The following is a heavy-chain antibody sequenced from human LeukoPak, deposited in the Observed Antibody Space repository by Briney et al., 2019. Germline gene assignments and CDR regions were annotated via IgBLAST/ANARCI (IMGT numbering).Heavy chain of an antibody. D-gene: IGHD3-3*01. CDR3: ARAPWYDFWSGHMGYYYYYYMDV. CDR1: GYTFTSYY. CDR2: INPSGGST. J-gene: IGHJ6*03. Sequence: ASVKVSCKASGYTFTSYYMHWVRQAPGQGLEWMGIINPSGGSTSYAQKFQGRVTMTRDTSTSTVYMELSSLRSEDTAVYYCARAPWYDFWSGHMGYYYYYYMDVWGKGTTVTVSS. V-gene: IGHV1-46*01.